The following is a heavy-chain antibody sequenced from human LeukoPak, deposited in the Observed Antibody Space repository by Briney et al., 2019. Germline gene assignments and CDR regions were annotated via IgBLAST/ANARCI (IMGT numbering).Heavy chain of an antibody. CDR2: INPSGGST. J-gene: IGHJ3*02. Sequence: ASVKVSCKASGYTFTSYYIHWVRQAPGQGLEWMGIINPSGGSTSYAQKFQGRVTMTRDMSTSTVYTELSSLRSEDTAVYYCARIGAAENDDAFDMWGQGTMVTVSS. CDR3: ARIGAAENDDAFDM. D-gene: IGHD6-13*01. CDR1: GYTFTSYY. V-gene: IGHV1-46*01.